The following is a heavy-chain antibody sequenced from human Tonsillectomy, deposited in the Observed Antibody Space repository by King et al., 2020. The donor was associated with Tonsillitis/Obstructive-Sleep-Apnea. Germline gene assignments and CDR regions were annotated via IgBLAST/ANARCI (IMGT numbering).Heavy chain of an antibody. CDR1: GFIFSNYA. CDR3: AKYLSIAAEISFDI. Sequence: VQLVESGGGLVQPGGSLRLSCAASGFIFSNYAMSWVRQAPGKGLEWVSSIRGSGRSTYYADSVKGRFTISRDNSKNTLYLQMNSLRAEDTAIYYCAKYLSIAAEISFDIWGQGTLVTVS. J-gene: IGHJ3*02. D-gene: IGHD6-6*01. V-gene: IGHV3-23*04. CDR2: IRGSGRST.